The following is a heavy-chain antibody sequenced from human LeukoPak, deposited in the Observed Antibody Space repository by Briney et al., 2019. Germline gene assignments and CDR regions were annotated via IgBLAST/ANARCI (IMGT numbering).Heavy chain of an antibody. CDR2: INPNSGGT. CDR3: ATVQWPQGYYYYGMDV. CDR1: GYTFTGYY. V-gene: IGHV1-2*02. D-gene: IGHD6-19*01. Sequence: GASVKVSCKASGYTFTGYYMHWVRQAPGQGLEWMGWINPNSGGTNYAQKFQGRVTMTRDTSISTAYMELSRLRSDDTAVYYCATVQWPQGYYYYGMDVWGQGTTVTVSS. J-gene: IGHJ6*02.